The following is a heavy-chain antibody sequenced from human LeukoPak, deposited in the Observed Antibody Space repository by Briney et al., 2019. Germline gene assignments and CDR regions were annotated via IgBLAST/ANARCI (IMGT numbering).Heavy chain of an antibody. V-gene: IGHV1-3*01. CDR3: ARDLGATLCDY. D-gene: IGHD2-15*01. CDR2: INAGNGNT. J-gene: IGHJ4*02. Sequence: ASVKVSCKASGYTFTSYAMHWVRQAPGQRLEWMGWINAGNGNTKYSQKLQGRVTITRDTSASTAYMELSSLRSEDTAVYYCARDLGATLCDYWGQGTLVTVSS. CDR1: GYTFTSYA.